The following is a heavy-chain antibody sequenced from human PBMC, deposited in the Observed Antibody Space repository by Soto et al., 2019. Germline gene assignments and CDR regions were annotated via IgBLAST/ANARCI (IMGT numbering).Heavy chain of an antibody. CDR1: GFTFSSYE. D-gene: IGHD3-10*01. V-gene: IGHV3-48*03. J-gene: IGHJ4*02. CDR3: ARVGYYFDY. CDR2: ISSSGSTI. Sequence: GGSLRLSCAASGFTFSSYEMNWVRQAPGKVLEWVSYISSSGSTIYYADSVKGRFTISRDNAKNSLYLQMNSLRAEDTAVYYCARVGYYFDYWGQGTLVTVSS.